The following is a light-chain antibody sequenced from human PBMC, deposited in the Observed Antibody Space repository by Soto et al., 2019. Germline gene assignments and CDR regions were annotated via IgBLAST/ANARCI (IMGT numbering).Light chain of an antibody. CDR3: AALYDSLNGYV. CDR2: SNN. Sequence: QSVLTQPPSASGTPGQRVTISCSGSSSNIGSNTVNWYQQLPGTAPKLLIYSNNQRPSGVPDRFSGSKSGTSASLAISGLQSEDEADDYCAALYDSLNGYVFGTGTKVTVL. J-gene: IGLJ1*01. CDR1: SSNIGSNT. V-gene: IGLV1-44*01.